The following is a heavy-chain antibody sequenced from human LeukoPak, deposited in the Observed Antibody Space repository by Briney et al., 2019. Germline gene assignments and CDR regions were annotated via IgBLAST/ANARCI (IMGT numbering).Heavy chain of an antibody. V-gene: IGHV4-34*01. CDR2: VNHSGYT. CDR3: ARQLYGSDY. Sequence: PSETLSLTCDVSGVSFSTYYWSWIRQSPEKGLEWIGEVNHSGYTNYNPSLKGRVTISVDPSKNQFSLKLSSVTAADTAVYYCARQLYGSDYWGQGTLVTVSP. CDR1: GVSFSTYY. J-gene: IGHJ4*02. D-gene: IGHD4-17*01.